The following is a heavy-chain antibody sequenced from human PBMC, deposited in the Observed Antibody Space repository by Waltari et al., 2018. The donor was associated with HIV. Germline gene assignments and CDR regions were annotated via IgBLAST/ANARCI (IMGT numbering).Heavy chain of an antibody. CDR2: MYHSGST. V-gene: IGHV4-38-2*01. CDR1: GYSISSGYS. J-gene: IGHJ2*01. CDR3: ARRSGEYWYFDL. Sequence: QVQLQESGPGLVKPSETLSLTCPVSGYSISSGYSWGWLRQPPGKGLEWIGSMYHSGSTYYNPSLKSRVTMSVDTSKNQFSLKLSSVTAADTAVYYCARRSGEYWYFDLWGRGTLVTVSS. D-gene: IGHD7-27*01.